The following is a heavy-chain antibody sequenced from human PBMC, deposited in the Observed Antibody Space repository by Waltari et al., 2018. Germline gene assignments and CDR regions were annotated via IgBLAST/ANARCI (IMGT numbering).Heavy chain of an antibody. J-gene: IGHJ4*02. D-gene: IGHD2-2*01. CDR1: GDSIDRSGYY. CDR3: ARVGGAAAIGFDY. Sequence: QLQLQESGPGLVKPSETLSLTCIVSGDSIDRSGYYWGWIRQPPGKGLEWIGGFYYSGSTFYGPSLKSRVPISVDASKNHFSLKLSSVTAADTVVYYCARVGGAAAIGFDYWGQGTLVTVSS. V-gene: IGHV4-39*02. CDR2: FYYSGST.